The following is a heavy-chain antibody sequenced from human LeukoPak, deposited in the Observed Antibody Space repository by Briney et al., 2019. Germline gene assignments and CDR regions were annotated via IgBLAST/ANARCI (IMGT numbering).Heavy chain of an antibody. V-gene: IGHV1-18*01. CDR1: GYTFTSYG. CDR3: ARLGYGDYGGYFDY. D-gene: IGHD4-17*01. Sequence: EASVKVSCKASGYTFTSYGISWVRQAPGQGLEWMGWISAYNGNTKYAQKVLGRVTMTTDTSTSTAYMELRSLRSDDTAVYYCARLGYGDYGGYFDYWGQGTLVTVSS. J-gene: IGHJ4*02. CDR2: ISAYNGNT.